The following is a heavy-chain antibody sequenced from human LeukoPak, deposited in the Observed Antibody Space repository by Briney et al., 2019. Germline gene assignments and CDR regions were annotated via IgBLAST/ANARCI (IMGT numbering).Heavy chain of an antibody. J-gene: IGHJ3*02. CDR1: GGFISSYF. Sequence: SETLSLTCSVSGGFISSYFWNGLRQPAGKELEWVGHIYDGGKTNYNPSLRGRATISVDTSSNQFSLELRSVTAADTAVYYCARDYIVHTGVVAFDIWGQGRMVTVSS. CDR2: IYDGGKT. CDR3: ARDYIVHTGVVAFDI. D-gene: IGHD5-12*01. V-gene: IGHV4-4*07.